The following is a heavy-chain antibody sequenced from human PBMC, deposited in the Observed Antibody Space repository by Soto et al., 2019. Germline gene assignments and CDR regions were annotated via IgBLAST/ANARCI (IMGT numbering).Heavy chain of an antibody. CDR3: ARVGSYHSTAFDI. CDR1: GVSISSAGYY. Sequence: SETLSLTCTVSGVSISSAGYYWSRIRQHSGKGVEWIGNIYYSGSTYYNPSLKSRVTISVDTSKNQFSLKLSSVTAADTAVYYCARVGSYHSTAFDIWGQGTMVTVSS. CDR2: IYYSGST. D-gene: IGHD3-10*01. V-gene: IGHV4-31*03. J-gene: IGHJ3*02.